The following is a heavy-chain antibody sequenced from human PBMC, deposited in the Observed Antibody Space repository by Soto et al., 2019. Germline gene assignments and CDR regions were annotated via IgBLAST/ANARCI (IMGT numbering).Heavy chain of an antibody. CDR3: AARYYYDFWSGYYPGYYFDY. CDR1: GFTFTSSA. J-gene: IGHJ4*02. Sequence: SVKVSCKASGFTFTSSAMQWVRQARGQRLEWIGWIVVGSGNTNYAQKFQERVTITRDLSTSTAYMELSSLRSEDTAVYYCAARYYYDFWSGYYPGYYFDYWGQGTLVTVSS. V-gene: IGHV1-58*02. D-gene: IGHD3-3*01. CDR2: IVVGSGNT.